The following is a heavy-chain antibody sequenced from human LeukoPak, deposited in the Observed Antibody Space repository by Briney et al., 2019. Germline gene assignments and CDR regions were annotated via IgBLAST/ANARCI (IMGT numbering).Heavy chain of an antibody. D-gene: IGHD3-10*01. J-gene: IGHJ4*02. Sequence: GGSLRLSCAASGFTFSSYSMNWVRQAPGKGLEWVSSISSSSSYIYYADSVKGRFTISRDSSKDTLYLQMNSLRAEDTAVYYCAKDLYYYGSGSHLDYWGQGTLVTVSS. V-gene: IGHV3-21*01. CDR3: AKDLYYYGSGSHLDY. CDR2: ISSSSSYI. CDR1: GFTFSSYS.